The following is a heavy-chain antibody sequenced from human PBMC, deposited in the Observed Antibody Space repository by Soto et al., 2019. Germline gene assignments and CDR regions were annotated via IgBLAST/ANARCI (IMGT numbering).Heavy chain of an antibody. V-gene: IGHV2-5*01. Sequence: GLDLAWLALIYWNDDKRYSPSLQSRLTITKDTSKNQVVLTMTNLDPVDTATYYCAREGAIVPRFFDPWGQGTLVTVSS. D-gene: IGHD1-26*01. CDR2: IYWNDDK. J-gene: IGHJ5*02. CDR3: AREGAIVPRFFDP.